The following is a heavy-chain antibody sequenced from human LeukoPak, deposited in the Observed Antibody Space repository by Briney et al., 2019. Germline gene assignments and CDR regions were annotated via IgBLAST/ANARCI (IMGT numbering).Heavy chain of an antibody. CDR3: ASWGMVRGVIPDY. D-gene: IGHD3-10*01. CDR1: GFTFSSYE. V-gene: IGHV3-48*03. J-gene: IGHJ4*02. CDR2: ISSSGSTI. Sequence: GGSLRLSCAASGFTFSSYEMNWVRQAPGKGLEWVSYISSSGSTIYYADSVKGRFTISRDNAKNSLYLQMNSLRAEDTAVYYCASWGMVRGVIPDYWGQGTLVTVSS.